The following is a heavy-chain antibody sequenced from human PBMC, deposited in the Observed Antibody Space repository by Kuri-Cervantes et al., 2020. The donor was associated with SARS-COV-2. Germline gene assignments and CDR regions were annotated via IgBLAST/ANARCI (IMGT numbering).Heavy chain of an antibody. J-gene: IGHJ6*03. CDR3: ATNSVSDSYYNGDMDV. CDR1: GGSISSYY. CDR2: IYTSGST. D-gene: IGHD3-10*01. Sequence: SETLSLTCTVSGGSISSYYWSWIRQPAGKGLEWIGRIYTSGSTNYNPSLRGRLTISVDTSKNQVSLKLTSVTAADTAVYYCATNSVSDSYYNGDMDVWGKGTTVTVSS. V-gene: IGHV4-4*07.